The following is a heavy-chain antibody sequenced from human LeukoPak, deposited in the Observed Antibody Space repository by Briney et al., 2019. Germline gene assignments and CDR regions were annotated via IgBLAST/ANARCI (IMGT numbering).Heavy chain of an antibody. CDR2: IYYSGST. V-gene: IGHV4-59*01. D-gene: IGHD3-10*01. CDR1: GGSISSYY. CDR3: ARGLYGSGSYSNRPLDY. Sequence: PSETLFLTCTVSGGSISSYYWSWIRQPPGKGLEWIGYIYYSGSTNYNPSLKSRVTISVDTSKNQFSLKLSSVTAADTAVYYCARGLYGSGSYSNRPLDYWGQGTLVTVSS. J-gene: IGHJ4*02.